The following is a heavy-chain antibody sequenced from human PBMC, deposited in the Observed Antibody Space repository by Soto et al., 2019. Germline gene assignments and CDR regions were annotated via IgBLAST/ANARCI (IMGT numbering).Heavy chain of an antibody. CDR2: ISYDGSNK. Sequence: QVQVVESGGGVVQPGRSLRLSCAASGFTFSSYGMHWVRQAPGKGLEWVTVISYDGSNKYYADSVKGRFTISRDNSKNXXYLQMDSLRAEDTAVYYCAKDTYYHDSSGYYVFDYWGQGTLVTVSS. D-gene: IGHD3-22*01. CDR3: AKDTYYHDSSGYYVFDY. J-gene: IGHJ4*02. V-gene: IGHV3-30*18. CDR1: GFTFSSYG.